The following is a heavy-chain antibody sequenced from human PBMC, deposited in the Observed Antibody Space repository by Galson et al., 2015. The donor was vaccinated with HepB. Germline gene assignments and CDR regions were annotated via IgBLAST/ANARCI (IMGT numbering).Heavy chain of an antibody. CDR3: ARRPFHLGELSGNDAFDI. CDR1: GYSFTSYW. D-gene: IGHD3-16*02. Sequence: QSGAEVKKPGESLKTSCKGSGYSFTSYWIGWVRQMPGKGLEWMGIIYPGDSDTRYSPSFQGQVTISADKSISTAYLQWSSLKASDTAMYYCARRPFHLGELSGNDAFDIWGQGTMVTVSS. J-gene: IGHJ3*02. CDR2: IYPGDSDT. V-gene: IGHV5-51*01.